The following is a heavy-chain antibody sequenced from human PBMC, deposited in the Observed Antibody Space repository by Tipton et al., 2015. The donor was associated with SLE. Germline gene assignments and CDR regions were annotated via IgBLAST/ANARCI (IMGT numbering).Heavy chain of an antibody. D-gene: IGHD3-22*01. CDR2: IYTSGST. CDR3: ASAVVVNNVWYFDL. V-gene: IGHV4-61*02. CDR1: GGSISSGSHY. J-gene: IGHJ2*01. Sequence: TLSLTCTVSGGSISSGSHYWSWIRQPAGKGLEWIGRIYTSGSTNYHPSLKSRVTISVETSKNHFPLKLSSVTAADTAVYYCASAVVVNNVWYFDLWGRGTLVTVSS.